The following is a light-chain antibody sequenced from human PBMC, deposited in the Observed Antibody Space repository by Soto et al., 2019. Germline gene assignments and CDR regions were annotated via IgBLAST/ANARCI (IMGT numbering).Light chain of an antibody. Sequence: QYVLTQPASVSGSPAQSIAISCTGTSSDDGGYSYVSWYQQQPGKASKLVISDVSNRPSGVSDRLSGSKSGNTASLTISGLQSEDEADYYCASYTTSSTYVFGTGTKVTVL. CDR3: ASYTTSSTYV. J-gene: IGLJ1*01. V-gene: IGLV2-14*01. CDR1: SSDDGGYSY. CDR2: DVS.